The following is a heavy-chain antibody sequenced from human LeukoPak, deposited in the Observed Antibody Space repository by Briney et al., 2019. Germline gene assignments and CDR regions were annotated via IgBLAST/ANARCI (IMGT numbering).Heavy chain of an antibody. D-gene: IGHD2-2*01. CDR3: ARGLWDIVVVPAATLYWYFDL. J-gene: IGHJ2*01. V-gene: IGHV4-61*08. Sequence: SETLSLTCTVSGGSISSGDYYWSWIRQPPGKGLEWIGYIYYSGSTNYNPSLKSRVTISVDTSKNQFSLKLSSVTAADTAVYYCARGLWDIVVVPAATLYWYFDLWGRGTLVTVSS. CDR1: GGSISSGDYY. CDR2: IYYSGST.